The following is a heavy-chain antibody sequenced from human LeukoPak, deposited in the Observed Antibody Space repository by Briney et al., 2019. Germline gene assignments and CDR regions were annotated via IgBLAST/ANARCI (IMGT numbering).Heavy chain of an antibody. CDR3: ARFRPYYYYMDV. V-gene: IGHV4-59*11. CDR2: IYYSGST. CDR1: GGSISSHY. J-gene: IGHJ6*03. Sequence: SETLSLTCTVSGGSISSHYWSWIRQPPGKGLEWIGYIYYSGSTNSNPSLKSRVTISVDTSKNQFSLKLSSVTAADTAVYYCARFRPYYYYMDVWGKGTTVTVSS.